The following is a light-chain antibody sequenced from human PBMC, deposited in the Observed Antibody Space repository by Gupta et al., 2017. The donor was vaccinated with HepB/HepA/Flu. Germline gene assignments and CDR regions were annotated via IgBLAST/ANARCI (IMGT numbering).Light chain of an antibody. CDR2: DTS. Sequence: DSQLTQSPSSLSASVGDRITITCRASQSVSSYLNWYQQKPGKAPNFLIFDTSSLQSGVPSRFSGSGSGTDFTLTISILQPEDFATYYCQQSYTPPYTFGQGTKLEIK. J-gene: IGKJ2*01. CDR1: QSVSSY. V-gene: IGKV1-39*01. CDR3: QQSYTPPYT.